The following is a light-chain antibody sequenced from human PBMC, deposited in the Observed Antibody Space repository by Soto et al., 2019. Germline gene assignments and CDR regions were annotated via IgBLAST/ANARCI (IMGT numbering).Light chain of an antibody. V-gene: IGLV2-14*01. CDR2: DVI. J-gene: IGLJ3*02. CDR1: SSDVGGYNY. CDR3: SSFTSSTTRV. Sequence: QSVLTQPASVSGSPGQSITISCTGTSSDVGGYNYVSWFQQHPGKAPKLIIYDVINRPSGVSNRFSGCKSGNTASLTISGLQAEDEADYYCSSFTSSTTRVFGGGTKLTVL.